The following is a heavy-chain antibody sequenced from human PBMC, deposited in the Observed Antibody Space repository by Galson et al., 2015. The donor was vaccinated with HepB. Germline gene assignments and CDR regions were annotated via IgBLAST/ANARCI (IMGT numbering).Heavy chain of an antibody. CDR1: GGSFSGYF. D-gene: IGHD3-3*01. Sequence: ETLSLTCAVYGGSFSGYFWSWIRQPPGKGLEWIGEINHSGSTNSNPSLKSRVTISVDTSKNQFSLKLSSVTAADTAVYYCARESHDFWGGYYLYWGQGTLVTVSS. CDR2: INHSGST. J-gene: IGHJ4*02. CDR3: ARESHDFWGGYYLY. V-gene: IGHV4-34*01.